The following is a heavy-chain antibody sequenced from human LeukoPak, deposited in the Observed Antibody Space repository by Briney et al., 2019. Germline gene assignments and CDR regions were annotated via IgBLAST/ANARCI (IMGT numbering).Heavy chain of an antibody. CDR3: AAPATA. CDR2: VNEDGTAK. J-gene: IGHJ5*02. Sequence: PGGSLRLSCAISGFTCSSCWMNWVRQAPGKGLEWVATVNEDGTAKFYLDSVKGRFTIFRDNARSSLDLQMNSLTVEDTAIYYCAAPATAWGQGTLVTVSS. CDR1: GFTCSSCW. V-gene: IGHV3-7*01.